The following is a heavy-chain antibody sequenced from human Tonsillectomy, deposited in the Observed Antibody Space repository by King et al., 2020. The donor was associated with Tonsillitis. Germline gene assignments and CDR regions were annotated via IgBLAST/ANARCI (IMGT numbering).Heavy chain of an antibody. CDR3: ARSDYYGSGTYYYFDY. CDR1: GYTFTSYG. CDR2: INAYNGNT. Sequence: VQLVESGAEVKKPGASVKVSCKASGYTFTSYGISWVRQAPGQGLEGMGLINAYNGNTNYARKLKGRVTMTTDTSTSTAYMELSSLRSDDTAVYYCARSDYYGSGTYYYFDYWGQGTLVTVSS. D-gene: IGHD3-10*01. J-gene: IGHJ4*02. V-gene: IGHV1-18*01.